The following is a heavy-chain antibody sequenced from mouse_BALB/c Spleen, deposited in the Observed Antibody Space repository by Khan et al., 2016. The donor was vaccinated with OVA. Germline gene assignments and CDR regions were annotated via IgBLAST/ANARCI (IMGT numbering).Heavy chain of an antibody. Sequence: QVQLKHSGAELARPGASVKMSCKASGYTFTSYTIHWIKKRPGQGLEWIGYINPSNGYTNYNQKFKDKATLTTDKSSTTAYLQLNSLTSDDSAVYNCVRDGAYHRNDGWFAYWGQGTLVTVSA. CDR1: GYTFTSYT. D-gene: IGHD2-14*01. CDR2: INPSNGYT. V-gene: IGHV1-4*01. CDR3: VRDGAYHRNDGWFAY. J-gene: IGHJ3*01.